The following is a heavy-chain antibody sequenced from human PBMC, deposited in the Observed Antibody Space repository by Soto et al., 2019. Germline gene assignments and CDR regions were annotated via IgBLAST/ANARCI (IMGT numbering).Heavy chain of an antibody. CDR2: LNDRGDTT. Sequence: GGSLRLSCAASGFTFSSYGMHWVRQAPGKGLEWVSVLNDRGDTTYYTDSVKGRFTISRDNSKNTLYLQMNSLRAEDTAVYYCAKDAKRTNGWYHFDYWGQGALVTVSS. D-gene: IGHD6-19*01. V-gene: IGHV3-23*01. J-gene: IGHJ4*02. CDR1: GFTFSSYG. CDR3: AKDAKRTNGWYHFDY.